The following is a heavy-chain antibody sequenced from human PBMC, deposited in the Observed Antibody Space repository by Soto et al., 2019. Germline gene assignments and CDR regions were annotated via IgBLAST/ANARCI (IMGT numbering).Heavy chain of an antibody. CDR3: ARGAQVATIE. D-gene: IGHD2-15*01. Sequence: SETLSLTCTVSGGSISSGGYYWSWIRQHPGKGLEWIGYIYYSGSTYYSPSFKGQVTISADKSISTAYLQWSSLKASDTAMYYCARGAQVATIEWGQGTLVTVSS. CDR1: GGSISSGGYY. V-gene: IGHV4-31*01. CDR2: IYYSGST. J-gene: IGHJ4*02.